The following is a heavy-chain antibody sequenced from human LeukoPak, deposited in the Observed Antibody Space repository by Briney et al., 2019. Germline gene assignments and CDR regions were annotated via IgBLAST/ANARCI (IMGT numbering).Heavy chain of an antibody. V-gene: IGHV1-69*13. CDR2: ITPIFGTA. Sequence: ASVKVSCKASGGTFSSYAISWVRQAPGQGLEWMGGITPIFGTANYAQKFQGRVTITADESTSTAYMELSSLRSEDTAVYYCARCSGSYPFLRRVYYFDYWGQGTLVTVSS. D-gene: IGHD1-26*01. J-gene: IGHJ4*02. CDR3: ARCSGSYPFLRRVYYFDY. CDR1: GGTFSSYA.